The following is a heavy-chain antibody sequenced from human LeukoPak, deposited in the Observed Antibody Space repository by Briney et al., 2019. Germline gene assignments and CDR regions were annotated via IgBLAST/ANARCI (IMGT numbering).Heavy chain of an antibody. Sequence: ASVKVSCKASGYTFTGYYMHWVRQAPGQGLEWMGWINPNSGGTNYAQKFQGRVTMTRDTSISTAYMELSRLRFDDTAVYYCAREADIVVVPAAHRYNWFDPWGQGTLVTVSS. CDR2: INPNSGGT. CDR1: GYTFTGYY. V-gene: IGHV1-2*02. D-gene: IGHD2-2*01. J-gene: IGHJ5*02. CDR3: AREADIVVVPAAHRYNWFDP.